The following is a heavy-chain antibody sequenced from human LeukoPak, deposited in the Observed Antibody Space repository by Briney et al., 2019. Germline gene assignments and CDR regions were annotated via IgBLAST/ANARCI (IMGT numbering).Heavy chain of an antibody. CDR1: GYTFTSYD. D-gene: IGHD3-9*01. V-gene: IGHV1-8*01. J-gene: IGHJ6*02. Sequence: GASVKVSCKASGYTFTSYDINWVRRATGQGLEWMGGMNPNSVNTGYAQKFQGRVTMTRNTSISTAYMELSSLRSEDTAVYYCARVVRYFDWLSSYYYYGMDVWGQGTTVTVSS. CDR2: MNPNSVNT. CDR3: ARVVRYFDWLSSYYYYGMDV.